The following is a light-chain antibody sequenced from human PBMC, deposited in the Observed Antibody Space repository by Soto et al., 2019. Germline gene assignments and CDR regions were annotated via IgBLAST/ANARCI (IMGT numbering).Light chain of an antibody. Sequence: IGSTLSPATRSLSPEERATLSCRASQSVRNYLAWYQQKPGPAARPLLYDASTRATGLRDGLSGSGTGTNFTPTTISLQAEDFIVDYCQQRKNWSWTFGQGTKVDIK. CDR3: QQRKNWSWT. CDR2: DAS. J-gene: IGKJ1*01. CDR1: QSVRNY. V-gene: IGKV3-11*01.